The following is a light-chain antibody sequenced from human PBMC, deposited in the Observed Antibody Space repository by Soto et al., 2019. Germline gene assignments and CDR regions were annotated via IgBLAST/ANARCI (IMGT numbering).Light chain of an antibody. Sequence: QSVLTQPPSVSGAPGQRVTISCTGSSSNIGAGYDVHWYQQLPGTAPKLLIYGNSNRPSGVPDRFSGSKSGTSASLAITGLLAEDEADYYCQSYDSSLSVVVVGGGTKVTVL. CDR1: SSNIGAGYD. CDR2: GNS. J-gene: IGLJ2*01. V-gene: IGLV1-40*01. CDR3: QSYDSSLSVVV.